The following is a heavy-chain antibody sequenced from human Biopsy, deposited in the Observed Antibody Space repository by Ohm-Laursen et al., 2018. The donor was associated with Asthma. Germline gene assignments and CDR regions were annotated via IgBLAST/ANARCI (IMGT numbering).Heavy chain of an antibody. D-gene: IGHD5-18*01. CDR3: ARFKRGYSYGYAGVFDY. V-gene: IGHV3-48*02. J-gene: IGHJ4*02. Sequence: SLRLSCTASGFTFGDYCMSWVRQVPGQGLGWVSYISSSSSTIYYADSVKGRFTISRDNAKNSLYLQMNSLRDEDTAVYYCARFKRGYSYGYAGVFDYWGQGTLATVSS. CDR1: GFTFGDYC. CDR2: ISSSSSTI.